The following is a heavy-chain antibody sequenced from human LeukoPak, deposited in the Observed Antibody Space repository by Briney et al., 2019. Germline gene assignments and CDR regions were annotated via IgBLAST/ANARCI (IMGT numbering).Heavy chain of an antibody. V-gene: IGHV1-8*01. CDR3: ARVSGWYEKYFDY. D-gene: IGHD6-19*01. CDR2: VNPNSANT. CDR1: GYTFTSYD. Sequence: ASVKVSCKASGYTFTSYDINWVRQATGQGLEWMGWVNPNSANTAYAQKLQGRVTMTRNTSISTAYMELSSLRSEDTAVYYCARVSGWYEKYFDYWGQGTLVTVSS. J-gene: IGHJ4*02.